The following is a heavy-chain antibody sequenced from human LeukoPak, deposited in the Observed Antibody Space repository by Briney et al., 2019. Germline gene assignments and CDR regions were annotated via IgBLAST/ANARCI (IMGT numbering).Heavy chain of an antibody. D-gene: IGHD6-13*01. CDR2: MNPNSGNT. Sequence: ASVKVSRKASGDTFIINDINWVRQATGQGLEWMGWMNPNSGNTGYAQKFQGRVTMTRNTSISTAYMELTDLRSEDTAVYYCARVTAAGTWTFDIWGQGSTVTVSS. CDR1: GDTFIIND. J-gene: IGHJ3*02. CDR3: ARVTAAGTWTFDI. V-gene: IGHV1-8*01.